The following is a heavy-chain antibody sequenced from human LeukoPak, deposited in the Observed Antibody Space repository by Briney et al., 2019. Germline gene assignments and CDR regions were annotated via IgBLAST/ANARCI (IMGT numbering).Heavy chain of an antibody. Sequence: SETLSLTCTVSGGSISRGSYYWCWIRPSAGKGLEWIGRIYTSGSTNYNSSLKGRITISVDTSKNQLYLKLSSVTAADTAVYYCASRSGGNLRSFDYWGQGTLVTVSS. D-gene: IGHD2-15*01. CDR1: GGSISRGSYY. CDR3: ASRSGGNLRSFDY. CDR2: IYTSGST. V-gene: IGHV4-61*02. J-gene: IGHJ4*02.